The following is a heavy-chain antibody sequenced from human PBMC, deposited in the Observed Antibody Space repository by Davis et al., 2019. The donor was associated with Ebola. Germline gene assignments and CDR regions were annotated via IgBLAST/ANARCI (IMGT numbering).Heavy chain of an antibody. D-gene: IGHD4-11*01. V-gene: IGHV1-2*05. CDR1: GYTFTSYA. Sequence: AASVKVSCKASGYTFTSYAMNWVRQAPGQGLEWMGRINPNSGGTNYAQKFQGRVTMTRDTSISTAYMELSRLRSDDTVVYYCARSDSNYGGALRYWGQGTLVTVSS. J-gene: IGHJ4*02. CDR3: ARSDSNYGGALRY. CDR2: INPNSGGT.